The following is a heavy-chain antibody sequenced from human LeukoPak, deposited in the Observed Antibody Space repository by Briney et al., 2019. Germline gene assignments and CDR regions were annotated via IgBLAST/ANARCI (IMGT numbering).Heavy chain of an antibody. Sequence: GASVKVSCKASGYTFTGYYMHWVRQAPGQGLEWMGWINPNSGGTNYAQKFQGRVTMTRDTSISTAYMELSRLRSDDTAVYYCARAAPGYSIRRFDIWGQGTMVTVSS. V-gene: IGHV1-2*02. CDR2: INPNSGGT. CDR3: ARAAPGYSIRRFDI. D-gene: IGHD6-13*01. CDR1: GYTFTGYY. J-gene: IGHJ3*02.